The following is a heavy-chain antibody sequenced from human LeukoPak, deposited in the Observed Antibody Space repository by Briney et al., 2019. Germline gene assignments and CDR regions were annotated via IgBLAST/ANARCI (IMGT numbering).Heavy chain of an antibody. CDR2: IYHSGST. CDR3: ARELGMRDAFDI. V-gene: IGHV4-30-2*01. D-gene: IGHD7-27*01. CDR1: GGSISSGGYY. J-gene: IGHJ3*02. Sequence: SETLSLTCTVSGGSISSGGYYWSWTRQPPGKGLEWIGYIYHSGSTYYKPSLKSRVTISVDRSKNQFSLKLSSVTAADTAVYYCARELGMRDAFDIWGQGTMVTVSS.